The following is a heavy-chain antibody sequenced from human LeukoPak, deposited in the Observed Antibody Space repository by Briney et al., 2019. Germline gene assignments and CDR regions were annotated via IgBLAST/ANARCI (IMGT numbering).Heavy chain of an antibody. J-gene: IGHJ6*02. Sequence: GGSLRLSCAASGFTFSSYGMRWVRQAPGKGLEWGAVIWYDGSNKYYADSVKGRFTISRDNSKNTLYLKMNSLRAEDTAVYYCARDAPHYGDYATYYYYYGMDVWGQGTTVTVSS. V-gene: IGHV3-33*01. D-gene: IGHD4-17*01. CDR2: IWYDGSNK. CDR1: GFTFSSYG. CDR3: ARDAPHYGDYATYYYYYGMDV.